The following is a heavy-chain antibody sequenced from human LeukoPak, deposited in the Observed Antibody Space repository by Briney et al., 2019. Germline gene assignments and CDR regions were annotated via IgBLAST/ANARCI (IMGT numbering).Heavy chain of an antibody. CDR2: IYSDNT. CDR3: ARRAGAYSHPYDY. CDR1: GFTVSSNS. V-gene: IGHV3-53*01. D-gene: IGHD4/OR15-4a*01. Sequence: GGSLRLSCTVSGFTVSSNSMSWVGQAPGKGLEWVSFIYSDNTHYSDTVKGRFTISRDTSMNTLYLQMNSLRAEDTAVYYCARRAGAYSHPYDYWGQGTLVTVSS. J-gene: IGHJ4*02.